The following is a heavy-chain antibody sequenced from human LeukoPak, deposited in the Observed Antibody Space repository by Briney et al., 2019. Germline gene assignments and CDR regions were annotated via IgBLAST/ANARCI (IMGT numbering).Heavy chain of an antibody. CDR3: TKGSSGRRDN. J-gene: IGHJ4*02. CDR1: EYTVTSFD. D-gene: IGHD6-19*01. Sequence: GASVKVSCKASEYTVTSFDINWVPQATGQGLEWMGWMNPNSGNTGYGQSFQGRNTMTRDISIGTAYIELSNLTSEDTAIYYCTKGSSGRRDNWGQGTLVTVSA. CDR2: MNPNSGNT. V-gene: IGHV1-8*01.